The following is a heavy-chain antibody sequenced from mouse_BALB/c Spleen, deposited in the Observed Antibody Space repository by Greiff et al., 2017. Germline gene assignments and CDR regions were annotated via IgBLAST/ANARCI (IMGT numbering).Heavy chain of an antibody. CDR3: ARGAYYRYDDGTGYAMDY. Sequence: EVKLMESGGGLVQPGGSRKLSCAASGFTFSSFGMHWVRQAPEKGLEWVAYISSGSSTIYYADTVKGRFTISRDNPKNTLFLKMTSLRSEDTAMYYCARGAYYRYDDGTGYAMDYWGQGTSVTVSS. D-gene: IGHD2-14*01. CDR1: GFTFSSFG. V-gene: IGHV5-17*02. CDR2: ISSGSSTI. J-gene: IGHJ4*01.